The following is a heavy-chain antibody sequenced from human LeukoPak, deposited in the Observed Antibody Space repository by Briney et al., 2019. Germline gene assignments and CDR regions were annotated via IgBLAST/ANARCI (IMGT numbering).Heavy chain of an antibody. CDR1: GGTFSSYA. V-gene: IGHV1-69*04. Sequence: AASVKVSCKASGGTFSSYAISWVRQAPGQGLEWMGRIIPILGIANYAQKFQGRVTITADKSTSTAYMELSSLRSEDTAVYYCAGDTIDPGNYMDVWGKGTTVTVSS. CDR3: AGDTIDPGNYMDV. CDR2: IIPILGIA. J-gene: IGHJ6*03. D-gene: IGHD3-10*01.